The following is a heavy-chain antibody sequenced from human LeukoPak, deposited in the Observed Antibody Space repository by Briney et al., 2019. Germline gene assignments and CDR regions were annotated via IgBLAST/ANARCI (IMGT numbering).Heavy chain of an antibody. CDR2: IYTSGSS. Sequence: PSETLSLTCTVSGGSISSYYWSWIRQPAGEGLEWIGRIYTSGSSNYNPSLKSRVTMSVDTSKNQFSLKLNSVTAADTAVYYCAKFSRGSGWYEFDYWGQGTLVTVSS. CDR3: AKFSRGSGWYEFDY. D-gene: IGHD6-19*01. CDR1: GGSISSYY. V-gene: IGHV4-4*07. J-gene: IGHJ4*02.